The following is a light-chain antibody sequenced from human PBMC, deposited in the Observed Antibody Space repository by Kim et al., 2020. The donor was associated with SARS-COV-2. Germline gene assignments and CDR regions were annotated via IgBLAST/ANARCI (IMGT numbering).Light chain of an antibody. CDR3: TSYTSSSTWV. J-gene: IGLJ3*02. V-gene: IGLV2-18*02. CDR1: SSDVVSYNR. Sequence: QSALTQPPSVTGSLGQSVTISCTGTSSDVVSYNRVSWYQQPPGTAPKLMIYEVSNRPSGVPDRFSGSKSGNTASLTISGLQAEDEADYYCTSYTSSSTWVFGGGTRLTVL. CDR2: EVS.